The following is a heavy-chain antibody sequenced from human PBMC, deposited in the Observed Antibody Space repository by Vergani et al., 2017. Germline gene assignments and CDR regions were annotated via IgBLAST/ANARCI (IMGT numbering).Heavy chain of an antibody. J-gene: IGHJ6*02. CDR3: ARLWQPRGGMDV. CDR2: INPNSGGT. V-gene: IGHV1-2*02. D-gene: IGHD3-10*01. Sequence: QVEPVQSGAEVKKPGASVKVPCKASGYTFTGYYIHWVRQAPGQGLEWMGWINPNSGGTNYAQKLQGRVTMTRDTSISTAYMELGRLRSDDTAVYYCARLWQPRGGMDVWGQGTTVTVSS. CDR1: GYTFTGYY.